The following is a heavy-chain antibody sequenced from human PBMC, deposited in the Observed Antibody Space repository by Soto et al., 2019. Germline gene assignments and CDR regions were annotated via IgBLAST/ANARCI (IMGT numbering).Heavy chain of an antibody. Sequence: QVQLVQSAAEVTKPESSVKVSCKAPGGTFSTYAISWVRQAPGQGLEWMGGIIPMFGTANYAQRFQDRVTITADESTNTVYMELSSLRSEDTAVYFCASGIQLWLRRINNGYSGWGQGTLVTVSS. D-gene: IGHD5-18*01. CDR3: ASGIQLWLRRINNGYSG. J-gene: IGHJ4*02. CDR1: GGTFSTYA. V-gene: IGHV1-69*12. CDR2: IIPMFGTA.